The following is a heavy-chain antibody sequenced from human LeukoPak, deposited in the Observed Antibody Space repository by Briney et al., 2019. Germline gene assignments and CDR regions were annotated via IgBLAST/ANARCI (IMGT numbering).Heavy chain of an antibody. Sequence: ASVKVSCKASGYIFTGYYMHWVRQAPGQGLEWMGWINPNSGDTSYAQKFQGRVTMTRDTSISTAYMELSGLTSDDTAVYYCARVGDSSVYYPYYFDYLGQGTLVTVSS. V-gene: IGHV1-2*02. CDR2: INPNSGDT. CDR1: GYIFTGYY. CDR3: ARVGDSSVYYPYYFDY. J-gene: IGHJ4*02. D-gene: IGHD3-22*01.